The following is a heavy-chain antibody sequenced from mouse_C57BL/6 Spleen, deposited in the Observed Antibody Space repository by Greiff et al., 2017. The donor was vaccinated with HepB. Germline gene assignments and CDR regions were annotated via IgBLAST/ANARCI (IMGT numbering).Heavy chain of an antibody. CDR3: ARGTTTVVAHWYFDV. CDR1: GFSLTSYG. J-gene: IGHJ1*03. CDR2: IWSGGST. V-gene: IGHV2-2*01. D-gene: IGHD1-1*01. Sequence: QVQLKESGPGLVQPSQSLSITCTVSGFSLTSYGVHWVRQSPGKGLEWLGVIWSGGSTDYNAAFISRLSISKDNSKSQVFFKMNSLQADDTAIYYCARGTTTVVAHWYFDVWGTGTTVTVSS.